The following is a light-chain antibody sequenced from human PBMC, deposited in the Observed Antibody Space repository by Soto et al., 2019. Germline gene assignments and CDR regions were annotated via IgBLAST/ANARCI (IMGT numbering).Light chain of an antibody. CDR3: QQSITAPLT. Sequence: DIQMTQSPSSLSASVGDRVTITCRASQSIDNYLNWYQQKSGKAPQLLIYSASHLQSGVPSRFSGGGYGTDFILTISSLRPEDSAIYFCQQSITAPLTFGGGTKVEIK. J-gene: IGKJ4*01. CDR1: QSIDNY. V-gene: IGKV1-39*01. CDR2: SAS.